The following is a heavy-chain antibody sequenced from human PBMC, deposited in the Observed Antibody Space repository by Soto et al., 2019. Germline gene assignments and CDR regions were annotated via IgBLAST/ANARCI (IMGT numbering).Heavy chain of an antibody. CDR3: ARARDFWSGYTYYYYMDV. V-gene: IGHV4-34*01. CDR1: GGSFSGYY. D-gene: IGHD3-3*01. CDR2: INHSGST. Sequence: PSETLSLTCAVYGGSFSGYYWSWIRQPPGKGLEWIGEINHSGSTNYNPSLKSRVNISVDTSKNQFSLKLSSVTAADTAVYYCARARDFWSGYTYYYYMDVWGKGTTVTVSS. J-gene: IGHJ6*03.